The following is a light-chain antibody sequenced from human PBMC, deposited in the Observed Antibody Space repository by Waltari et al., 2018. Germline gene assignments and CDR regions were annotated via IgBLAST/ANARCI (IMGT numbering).Light chain of an antibody. CDR3: SSYTSSTTYV. Sequence: HSALTQPASVSGSPGQSLTISCTGTSSDVGGYNSVSWYQQHPGKAPKLMIYEVNNRPSGISSRFSGSKSGNTASLTISGLQAEDAADYYCSSYTSSTTYVFGTGTKVTVL. CDR2: EVN. V-gene: IGLV2-14*01. CDR1: SSDVGGYNS. J-gene: IGLJ1*01.